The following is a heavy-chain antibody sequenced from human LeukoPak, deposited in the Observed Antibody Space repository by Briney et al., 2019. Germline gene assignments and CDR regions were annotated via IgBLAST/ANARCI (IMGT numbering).Heavy chain of an antibody. CDR2: IWYDGSNK. CDR1: GFTFSSYG. D-gene: IGHD3-3*01. Sequence: PGGSLRLSCAASGFTFSSYGMHWVRQAPGKGLECVAVIWYDGSNKYYADSVKGRFTISRDNSKNTLYLQMNSLRAEDTAVYYCAREGTYYDFWSGLNWGQGTLVTVSS. CDR3: AREGTYYDFWSGLN. J-gene: IGHJ4*02. V-gene: IGHV3-33*01.